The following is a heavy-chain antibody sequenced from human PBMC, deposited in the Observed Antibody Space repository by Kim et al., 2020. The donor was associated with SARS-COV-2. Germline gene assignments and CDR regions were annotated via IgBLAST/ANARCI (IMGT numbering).Heavy chain of an antibody. CDR2: I. D-gene: IGHD7-27*01. J-gene: IGHJ3*02. Sequence: IYYADSVKGRFTISRDNAKNSLYLQMNSLRAEDTAVYYCARLGMKDAFDIWGQGTMVTVSS. V-gene: IGHV3-21*01. CDR3: ARLGMKDAFDI.